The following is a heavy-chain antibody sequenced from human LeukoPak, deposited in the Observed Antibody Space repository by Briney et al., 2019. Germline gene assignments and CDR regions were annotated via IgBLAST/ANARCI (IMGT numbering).Heavy chain of an antibody. Sequence: PGGSLRLSCAASGFSFTSYGMHWVRQAPGKGLEWIGRIKSKTDGGTTDYAAPVEGRFTVSRDDSENTLYLQMNSLKTEDTAVYFCTTETNWYFDLWGRGTLVTVSS. CDR1: GFSFTSYG. CDR3: TTETNWYFDL. V-gene: IGHV3-15*01. CDR2: IKSKTDGGTT. J-gene: IGHJ2*01. D-gene: IGHD1-1*01.